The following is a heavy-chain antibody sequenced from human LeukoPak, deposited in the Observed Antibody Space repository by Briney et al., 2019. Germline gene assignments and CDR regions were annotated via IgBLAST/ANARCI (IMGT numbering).Heavy chain of an antibody. Sequence: ASVKVSCKASGYTFTDYYMHWVRQAPGQGLEWLGWINVNSGDTHYAQKFRGRVTMTSDTSISTAYMDLSRLTSDDTAVYYCARIPLNLQDYWGQGTLVTVSS. CDR1: GYTFTDYY. J-gene: IGHJ4*02. CDR2: INVNSGDT. V-gene: IGHV1-2*02. CDR3: ARIPLNLQDY.